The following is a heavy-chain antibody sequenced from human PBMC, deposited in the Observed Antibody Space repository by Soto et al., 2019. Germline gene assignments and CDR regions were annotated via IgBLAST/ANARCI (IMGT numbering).Heavy chain of an antibody. CDR1: GCTLTELS. Sequence: EASVKVSCKVSGCTLTELSMHWVRQAPGKGLEWMGGFDPEDGETIYAQKFQGRVTMTEDTSTDTAYMELSSLRSEDTAVYYCATGRPGYYYMDVWGKGTTVTVSS. CDR3: ATGRPGYYYMDV. CDR2: FDPEDGET. J-gene: IGHJ6*03. V-gene: IGHV1-24*01.